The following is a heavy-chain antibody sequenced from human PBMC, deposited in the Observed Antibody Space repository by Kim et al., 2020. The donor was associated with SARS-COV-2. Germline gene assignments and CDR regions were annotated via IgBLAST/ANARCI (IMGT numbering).Heavy chain of an antibody. CDR1: GDSVSSGSYY. Sequence: SETLSLTCTASGDSVSSGSYYWNWIRQPPGKGLEWIGYIYFSGSTHYNPSLKSRVTMSVDTSKNQFSLKLSSVTAADTAVYYCARSSWEYFDSWGQGTLV. J-gene: IGHJ4*02. CDR3: ARSSWEYFDS. CDR2: IYFSGST. V-gene: IGHV4-61*01. D-gene: IGHD6-13*01.